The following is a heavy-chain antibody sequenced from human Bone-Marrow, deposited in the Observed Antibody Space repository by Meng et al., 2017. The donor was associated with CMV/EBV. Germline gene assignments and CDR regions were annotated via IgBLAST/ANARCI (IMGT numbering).Heavy chain of an antibody. Sequence: GESLKISCVASGFTFNTYWMSWVRQAPGKGLEWVANIKQDGSEKYYVGSVKGRFTISRDNAKNSLYLQMNSLRAEDTAVYYCARDPRVKSYVVVPAASDYCGQGMMVTVSS. V-gene: IGHV3-7*01. J-gene: IGHJ4*02. CDR3: ARDPRVKSYVVVPAASDY. CDR2: IKQDGSEK. D-gene: IGHD2-2*01. CDR1: GFTFNTYW.